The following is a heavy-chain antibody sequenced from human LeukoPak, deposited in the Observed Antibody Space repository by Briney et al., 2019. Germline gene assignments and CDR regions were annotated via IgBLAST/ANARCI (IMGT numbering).Heavy chain of an antibody. CDR2: VSTDGSST. V-gene: IGHV3-74*01. J-gene: IGHJ5*02. Sequence: GGSLRLSCAASGFTFSTYWMHWVRQAPCKGLVWVSRVSTDGSSTNYADSVKGRFTLSRDNDKNTIYLQMNSLRAEDTAMYYCASGSGGYYHWGEGTLVSVSS. CDR1: GFTFSTYW. D-gene: IGHD3-22*01. CDR3: ASGSGGYYH.